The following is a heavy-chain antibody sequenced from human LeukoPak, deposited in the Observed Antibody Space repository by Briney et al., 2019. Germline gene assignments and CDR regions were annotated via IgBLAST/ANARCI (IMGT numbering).Heavy chain of an antibody. CDR3: ARSSLYSSSWYFDY. CDR1: GGAITDSNYY. CDR2: IYYNGKT. Sequence: PSETLSLTCTVSGGAITDSNYYWGWIRQPPGEGLEWIGNIYYNGKTFYNESVKSRVTISVDTSKNQFSLKLSSVTAADTAVYYRARSSLYSSSWYFDYWGQGTLVTVSS. D-gene: IGHD6-13*01. J-gene: IGHJ4*02. V-gene: IGHV4-39*01.